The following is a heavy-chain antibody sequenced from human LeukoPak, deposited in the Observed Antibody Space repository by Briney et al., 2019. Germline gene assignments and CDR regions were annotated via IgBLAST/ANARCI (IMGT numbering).Heavy chain of an antibody. J-gene: IGHJ4*02. V-gene: IGHV3-48*01. CDR2: ISSDSATK. Sequence: QPGGSLRLSCAASGFTFSNYNMNWVRQAPGKGLGWVSYISSDSATKYYADSVKGRFTISRDNAKDSLYLQMNSLRAEDTAVYYCARGDSGSKDWGQGTLVTVSS. CDR3: ARGDSGSKD. CDR1: GFTFSNYN. D-gene: IGHD5-12*01.